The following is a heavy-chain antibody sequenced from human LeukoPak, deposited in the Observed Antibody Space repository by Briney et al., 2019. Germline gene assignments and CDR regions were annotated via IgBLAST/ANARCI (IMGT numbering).Heavy chain of an antibody. CDR3: ARAQNQWDGYCLGY. Sequence: GASVKVSCKASGGTFSSYAISWVRQAPGQGLEWMGGIIPIFGTANYAQKFQGRVTMARDMSTSTDYMELSSLRFDDTAVYYCARAQNQWDGYCLGYWGQGTLVTVSS. CDR1: GGTFSSYA. V-gene: IGHV1-69*05. CDR2: IIPIFGTA. D-gene: IGHD5-24*01. J-gene: IGHJ4*02.